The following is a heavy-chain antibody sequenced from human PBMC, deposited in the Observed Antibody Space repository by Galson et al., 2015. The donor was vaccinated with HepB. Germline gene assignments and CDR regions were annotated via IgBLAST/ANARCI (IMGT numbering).Heavy chain of an antibody. Sequence: SVKVSCKASGYTFNSNALHWVRQAPGQRLEWMGWINGGNGHTEYSEKFQGRVTITRDTSANTAYMELSSLRFEDTAVYYCANSTTLPNWFDPCGQGTLVTVSS. CDR2: INGGNGHT. J-gene: IGHJ5*02. D-gene: IGHD2-2*01. V-gene: IGHV1-3*01. CDR3: ANSTTLPNWFDP. CDR1: GYTFNSNA.